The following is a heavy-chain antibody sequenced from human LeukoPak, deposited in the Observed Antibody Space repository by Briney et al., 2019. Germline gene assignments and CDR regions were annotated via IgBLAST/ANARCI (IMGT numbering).Heavy chain of an antibody. CDR1: GFTFSSYA. V-gene: IGHV3-30-3*01. D-gene: IGHD6-19*01. Sequence: GGSLRLSCAASGFTFSSYAMHWVRQAPGKGLERVAVISYDGSNKYYADSVKGRFTISRDNSKNTLYLQMNSLRAEDTAVYYCARLFSGWGQGTLVTVSS. J-gene: IGHJ4*02. CDR3: ARLFSG. CDR2: ISYDGSNK.